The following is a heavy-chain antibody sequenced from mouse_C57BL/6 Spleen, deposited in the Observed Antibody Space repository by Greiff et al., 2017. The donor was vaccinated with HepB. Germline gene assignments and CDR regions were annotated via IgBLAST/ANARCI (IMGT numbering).Heavy chain of an antibody. J-gene: IGHJ2*01. CDR2: IYPGSGNT. V-gene: IGHV1-76*01. CDR3: ARSGCLLPHFDY. Sequence: VQLVESGAELVRPGASVKLSCKASGYTFTDYYINWVKQRPGQGLEWIARIYPGSGNTYYNEKFKGKATLTAEKASSPAYMQLSSLTSEDSAVYFCARSGCLLPHFDYWGQGTTLTVSS. CDR1: GYTFTDYY. D-gene: IGHD2-3*01.